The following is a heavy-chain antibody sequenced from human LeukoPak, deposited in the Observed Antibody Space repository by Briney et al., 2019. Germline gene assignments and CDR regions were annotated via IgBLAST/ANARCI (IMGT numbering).Heavy chain of an antibody. J-gene: IGHJ4*02. D-gene: IGHD3-22*01. V-gene: IGHV3-30*04. CDR2: ISYDGSNK. CDR1: GFTFSSYA. Sequence: GGSLRLSCAASGFTFSSYAMHWVRQAPGKGLEWVAVISYDGSNKYYADSVKGRFTISRDNSKNTLYLQMNSLRAEDTAVYYCATQTMTPDWGPFDYWGQGTLVTVSS. CDR3: ATQTMTPDWGPFDY.